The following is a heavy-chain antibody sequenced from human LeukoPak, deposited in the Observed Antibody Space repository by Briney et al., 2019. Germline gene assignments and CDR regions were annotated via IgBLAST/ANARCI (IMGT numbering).Heavy chain of an antibody. D-gene: IGHD3-22*01. CDR3: ARDRQYYDSSGIHGMDV. J-gene: IGHJ6*02. CDR1: GYTFTGYY. Sequence: ASVKVSCKASGYTFTGYYMHWVRQAPGQGLEWMGWINPNSGGTNYAQKFQGWVTMTRDTSISTAYMELSRLRSDDTAVYYCARDRQYYDSSGIHGMDVWGQGTTVTVSS. CDR2: INPNSGGT. V-gene: IGHV1-2*04.